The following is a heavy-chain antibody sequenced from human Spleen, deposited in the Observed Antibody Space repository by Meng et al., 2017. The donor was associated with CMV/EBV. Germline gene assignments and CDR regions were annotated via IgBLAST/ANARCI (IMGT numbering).Heavy chain of an antibody. CDR2: ISYDGSNK. D-gene: IGHD2-2*01. CDR3: ARDHCSSTSCYLNWFDP. CDR1: GFTFSSYA. Sequence: GESLKISCAASGFTFSSYAMHWVRQAPGKGLEWVAVISYDGSNKYYADSVKGRFTISRDNAKNSLYLQMNSLRAEDTAVYYCARDHCSSTSCYLNWFDPWGQGTLVTVSS. J-gene: IGHJ5*02. V-gene: IGHV3-30-3*01.